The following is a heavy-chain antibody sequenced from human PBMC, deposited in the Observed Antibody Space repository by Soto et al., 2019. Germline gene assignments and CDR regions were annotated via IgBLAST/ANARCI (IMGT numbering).Heavy chain of an antibody. CDR3: ARDYVVVPAAISPGGYYYMDV. Sequence: QVQLQQWGAGLLKPSETLSLTCAVYGGSFSGYYWSWIRQPPGKGLEWIGEINHSGSTNYNPSLTSRVTISVDTSKNQFSLKLSSVTAADTAVYYCARDYVVVPAAISPGGYYYMDVWGKGTTVTVSS. V-gene: IGHV4-34*01. CDR2: INHSGST. J-gene: IGHJ6*03. CDR1: GGSFSGYY. D-gene: IGHD2-2*01.